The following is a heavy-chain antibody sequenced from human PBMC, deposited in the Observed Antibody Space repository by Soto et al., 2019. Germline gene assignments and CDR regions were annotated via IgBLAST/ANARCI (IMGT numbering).Heavy chain of an antibody. Sequence: QVQLVQSGAEVKKPGASVKVSCKASGYTFTSYGISWVRQAPGQGLEWMGWISAYNGNTNYAQKLQGRVTMTTNTSTSTAYMELRSQRSDDTAVYYCAREVVATIRGYNWFDPWGQGTLVTVSS. V-gene: IGHV1-18*04. CDR2: ISAYNGNT. J-gene: IGHJ5*02. CDR1: GYTFTSYG. CDR3: AREVVATIRGYNWFDP. D-gene: IGHD5-12*01.